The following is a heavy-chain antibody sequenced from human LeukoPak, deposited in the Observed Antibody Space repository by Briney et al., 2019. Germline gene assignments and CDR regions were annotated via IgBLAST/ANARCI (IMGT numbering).Heavy chain of an antibody. J-gene: IGHJ3*02. V-gene: IGHV3-23*01. CDR2: ISGSGAST. D-gene: IGHD2-15*01. CDR3: AKDFVGSIPDAFDI. Sequence: GGSLRLSCAASGFTFSSYAMTWVRQAPGKGLEWVSGISGSGASTYYAGSVQGRFSISRDNSENTLYLQMNSPRAEDTALYYCAKDFVGSIPDAFDIWGQGTMVTVSS. CDR1: GFTFSSYA.